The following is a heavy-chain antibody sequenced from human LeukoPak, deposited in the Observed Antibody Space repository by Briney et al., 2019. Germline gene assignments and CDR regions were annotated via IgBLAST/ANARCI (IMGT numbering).Heavy chain of an antibody. CDR2: INHSGST. J-gene: IGHJ4*02. Sequence: SETLSLTCAVYGGSFSDYYWSWIRQPPGKGLEWIGEINHSGSTNCNPSLKSRVTISVDTSKNQFSLKLSSVTAADTAVYYCARAEEYYDSSGYAFDYWGQGTLVTVSS. V-gene: IGHV4-34*01. CDR1: GGSFSDYY. CDR3: ARAEEYYDSSGYAFDY. D-gene: IGHD3-22*01.